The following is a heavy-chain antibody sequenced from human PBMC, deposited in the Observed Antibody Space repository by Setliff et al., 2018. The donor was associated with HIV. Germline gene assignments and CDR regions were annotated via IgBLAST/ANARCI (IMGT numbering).Heavy chain of an antibody. CDR1: GGSISSTNYF. CDR2: IYYSGST. Sequence: KPSETLSLTCTVSGGSISSTNYFWGGIRQPPGKGLEWIGTIYYSGSTNYNPSLKSRVSISVDTSKNQFSLKLSSVTAADTAMYYCGRVGFGELFGAFDIWGQGIMVTVSS. CDR3: GRVGFGELFGAFDI. D-gene: IGHD3-10*01. J-gene: IGHJ3*02. V-gene: IGHV4-39*07.